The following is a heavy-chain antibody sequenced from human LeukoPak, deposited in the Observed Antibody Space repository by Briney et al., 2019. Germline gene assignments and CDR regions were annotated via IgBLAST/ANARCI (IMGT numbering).Heavy chain of an antibody. J-gene: IGHJ6*02. CDR1: GGSISSSNW. V-gene: IGHV4-4*02. Sequence: PSETLSLTCAVSGGSISSSNWWSWVRQPPGKGLEWIGEIYHSGSTNYNPSLKSRVTISVDKSKNQFSLKLSSVTAADTAVYYCASHNYDFWSGYYALDYYYYGMDVWGQGTTVTVSS. CDR2: IYHSGST. D-gene: IGHD3-3*01. CDR3: ASHNYDFWSGYYALDYYYYGMDV.